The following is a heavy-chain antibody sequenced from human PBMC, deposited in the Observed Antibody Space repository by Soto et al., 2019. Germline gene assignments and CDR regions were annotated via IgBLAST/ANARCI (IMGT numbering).Heavy chain of an antibody. CDR2: ISSSGSTI. CDR1: GFTFSDYY. CDR3: ASDVCIAAAGSGTEAFDI. D-gene: IGHD6-13*01. V-gene: IGHV3-11*01. Sequence: PGGSLRLSFAASGFTFSDYYLSWIRQAPGKGLEWVSYISSSGSTIYDADSVKGRFTISRDNAKNSLYLQMNSLRAEDTAVYYCASDVCIAAAGSGTEAFDIWGQGTMVTVSS. J-gene: IGHJ3*02.